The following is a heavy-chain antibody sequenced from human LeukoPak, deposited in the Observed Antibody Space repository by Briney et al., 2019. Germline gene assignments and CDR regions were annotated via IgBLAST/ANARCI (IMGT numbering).Heavy chain of an antibody. V-gene: IGHV3-74*01. J-gene: IGHJ3*02. CDR3: ARGLFLSGYLDAFDI. CDR1: GFTFSSHW. CDR2: INSDGSST. Sequence: GGSLRLSCAASGFTFSSHWMHWVRQAPGKGLVWVSRINSDGSSTSYADSVKGRCTISRDGSKNTLYLQMNSLRVEDTAVYYCARGLFLSGYLDAFDIWGQGTVVTVSS. D-gene: IGHD3-22*01.